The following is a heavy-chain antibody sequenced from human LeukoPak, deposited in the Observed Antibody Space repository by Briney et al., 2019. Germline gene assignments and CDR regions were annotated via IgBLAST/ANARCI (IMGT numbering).Heavy chain of an antibody. CDR2: INTSCGRT. V-gene: IGHV3-23*01. J-gene: IGHJ4*02. CDR3: ANIHWTHSDIWYGN. D-gene: IGHD6-13*01. CDR1: GFIFSSYD. Sequence: GSSLRHSCAASGFIFSSYDMSWVRQAPGRGVAGVSGINTSCGRTYYADSVKGRLTISSDNSKNTVHLQINTMRAENTAVYYCANIHWTHSDIWYGNWGQGTLGTVSS.